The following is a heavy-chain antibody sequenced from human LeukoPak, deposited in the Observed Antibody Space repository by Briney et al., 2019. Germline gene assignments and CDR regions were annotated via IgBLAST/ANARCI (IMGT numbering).Heavy chain of an antibody. V-gene: IGHV4-59*11. CDR3: ARDRGSGGIDY. CDR2: IYYSGYT. J-gene: IGHJ4*02. CDR1: GGSISSHY. D-gene: IGHD3-10*01. Sequence: PSETLSLTCTFSGGSISSHYWSWIRQPPGKGLEWIGYIYYSGYTNYNPSLKSRVTISVDTSKNQFSLKLSSVTAADTAVYYCARDRGSGGIDYWGQGTLVTVSS.